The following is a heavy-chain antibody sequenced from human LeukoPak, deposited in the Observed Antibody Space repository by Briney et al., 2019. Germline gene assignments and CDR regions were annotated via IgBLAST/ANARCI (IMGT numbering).Heavy chain of an antibody. CDR3: AKAATGYVPGD. J-gene: IGHJ4*02. CDR2: ISGSGVNT. D-gene: IGHD3-10*02. Sequence: GGSLRLSCAASGFTFSTYSMTWVRQAPGKGLEWVPVISGSGVNTYYAHAVRGRFTISRDNSKNTMPLQMNSRRCEATAVYYCAKAATGYVPGDWGQGTLVTVSS. V-gene: IGHV3-23*01. CDR1: GFTFSTYS.